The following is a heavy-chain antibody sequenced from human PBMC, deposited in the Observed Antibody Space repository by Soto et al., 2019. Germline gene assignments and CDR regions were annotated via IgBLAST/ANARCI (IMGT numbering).Heavy chain of an antibody. V-gene: IGHV1-2*04. J-gene: IGHJ6*02. CDR3: ARSPGDSSGYQIGYYYYGMDV. CDR2: INPNSGGT. D-gene: IGHD3-22*01. Sequence: GASVKVSCKASGYTFTGYYMHWVRQAPGQGLEWMGWINPNSGGTNYAQKFQGWVTMTRDTSISTAYMELSRLRSDDTAVYYCARSPGDSSGYQIGYYYYGMDVWGQGTTVTVSS. CDR1: GYTFTGYY.